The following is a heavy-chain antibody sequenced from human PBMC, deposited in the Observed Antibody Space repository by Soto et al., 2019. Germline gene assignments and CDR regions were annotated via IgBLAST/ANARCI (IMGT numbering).Heavy chain of an antibody. Sequence: QVQLVESGGGVVQPGRSLRLSCAASGFTFSSYGMHWVRQAPGKGLEWVAVISYDGSNKYYADSVKGRFTISRDNSKNTLYLQMNSLRAEDTAVYYCAKDYGDSYGFLGRGQGTLVTVSS. CDR2: ISYDGSNK. CDR1: GFTFSSYG. D-gene: IGHD5-18*01. CDR3: AKDYGDSYGFLG. V-gene: IGHV3-30*18. J-gene: IGHJ4*02.